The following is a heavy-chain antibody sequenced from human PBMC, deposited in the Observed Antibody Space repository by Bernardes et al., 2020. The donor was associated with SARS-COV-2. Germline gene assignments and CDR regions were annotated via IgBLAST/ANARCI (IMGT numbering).Heavy chain of an antibody. J-gene: IGHJ3*02. CDR3: ARLPLDYGGNREAAFDI. Sequence: GASLKISCKGSGYSFTSYWIGWVRQMPGKGLEWMGIIYPGDSDTRYSPSFQGQVTISADKSISTAYLQWSSLKASDTAMYYCARLPLDYGGNREAAFDIWGQGTMVTVSS. D-gene: IGHD4-17*01. V-gene: IGHV5-51*01. CDR1: GYSFTSYW. CDR2: IYPGDSDT.